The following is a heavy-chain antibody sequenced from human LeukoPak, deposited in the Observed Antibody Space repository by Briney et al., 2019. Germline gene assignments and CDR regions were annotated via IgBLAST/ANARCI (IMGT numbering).Heavy chain of an antibody. V-gene: IGHV3-7*01. CDR3: GRGMIGAYGSDY. CDR2: IKQDGSEK. Sequence: GGSLRLSCAASGFTFSSYWMSWVRQAPGKGLEWVANIKQDGSEKYYVVSVKGRFTISRDNAKNTVYLQMSSLGAEDTAVYYCGRGMIGAYGSDYWGQGTLVTVSS. CDR1: GFTFSSYW. D-gene: IGHD3-10*01. J-gene: IGHJ4*02.